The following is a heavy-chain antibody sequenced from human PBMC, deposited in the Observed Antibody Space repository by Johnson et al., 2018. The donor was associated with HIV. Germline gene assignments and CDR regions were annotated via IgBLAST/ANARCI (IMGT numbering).Heavy chain of an antibody. CDR2: IKEDGSER. CDR1: GFTFSSYA. J-gene: IGHJ3*01. D-gene: IGHD6-19*01. Sequence: VQLVESGGGVVQPGRSLRLSCAASGFTFSSYAMHWVRQAPGKGLEWVANIKEDGSERYYVDSVKGRFIISRDNAKNSLYLQMNSLSPEDRAVYYCVRWGSGWSAFDVWGQGTMVTVSS. CDR3: VRWGSGWSAFDV. V-gene: IGHV3-7*01.